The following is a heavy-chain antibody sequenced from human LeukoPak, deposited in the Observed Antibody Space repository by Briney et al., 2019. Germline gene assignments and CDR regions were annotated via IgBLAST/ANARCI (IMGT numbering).Heavy chain of an antibody. CDR2: IIPILGIA. J-gene: IGHJ5*02. Sequence: SVKVSCKASGGTFSSYAISWVRQAPGQGLEWMGRIIPILGIANYAQKFQGRVTITADKSTSTAYMELSSLRSEDTAVYYCARDIDTVTTTLNNWFDPWGQGTLVTVSS. CDR3: ARDIDTVTTTLNNWFDP. D-gene: IGHD4-17*01. CDR1: GGTFSSYA. V-gene: IGHV1-69*04.